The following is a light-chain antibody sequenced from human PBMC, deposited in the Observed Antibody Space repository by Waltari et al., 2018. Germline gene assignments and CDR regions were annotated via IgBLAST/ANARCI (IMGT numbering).Light chain of an antibody. CDR3: QQSYSTLT. CDR2: AAS. CDR1: QSISSY. V-gene: IGKV1-39*01. J-gene: IGKJ3*01. Sequence: DIQITQSPSSLSASVGDRVPIPCRASQSISSYLNWYQQKPGKAPKLLIYAASSLQSGVPSRFSGSGSGTDFTLTISSLQPEDFATYYCQQSYSTLTFGPGTKVDIK.